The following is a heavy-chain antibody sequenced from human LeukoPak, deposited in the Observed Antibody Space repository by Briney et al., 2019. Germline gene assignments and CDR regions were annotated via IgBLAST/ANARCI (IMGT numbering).Heavy chain of an antibody. Sequence: GGSLRLSCAASGLTFSTHSMNWVRQAPGKGLEWVSSISRTGSHIFYADSVKGRFTISRDNAGNSLYLQMDSLRAEDTAVYFCARDLGSVLFGYFDYWGQGTLVTVSS. CDR1: GLTFSTHS. J-gene: IGHJ4*02. V-gene: IGHV3-21*01. CDR2: ISRTGSHI. D-gene: IGHD3-10*02. CDR3: ARDLGSVLFGYFDY.